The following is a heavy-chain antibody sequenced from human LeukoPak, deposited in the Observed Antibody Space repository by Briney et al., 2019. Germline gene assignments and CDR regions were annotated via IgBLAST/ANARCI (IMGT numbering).Heavy chain of an antibody. CDR3: ASTRDGYNYEAFDF. Sequence: PSQTLSLTCTVSGGSISSGDYYWSWIRQPPGKGLEWIGYVYSSGGTHYNPSLKSRLSISVDTSKNQFSLKLSSVTAADTAVYYCASTRDGYNYEAFDFWGQGTMVTVSS. D-gene: IGHD5-24*01. J-gene: IGHJ3*01. V-gene: IGHV4-30-4*01. CDR2: VYSSGGT. CDR1: GGSISSGDYY.